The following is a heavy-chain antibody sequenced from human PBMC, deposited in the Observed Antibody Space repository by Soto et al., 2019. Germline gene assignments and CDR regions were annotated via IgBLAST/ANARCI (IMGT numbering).Heavy chain of an antibody. CDR1: GGSISSYY. CDR3: ARAPYYDFWSGYRMYYYYGMDV. J-gene: IGHJ6*02. V-gene: IGHV4-59*01. Sequence: SETLSLTCTVSGGSISSYYWSWIRQPPGKGLEWIGYIYYSGSTNYNPSLKSRVTISVDTSKNQFSLKLSSVTAADTAVYYCARAPYYDFWSGYRMYYYYGMDVWGQGTTVTVSS. D-gene: IGHD3-3*01. CDR2: IYYSGST.